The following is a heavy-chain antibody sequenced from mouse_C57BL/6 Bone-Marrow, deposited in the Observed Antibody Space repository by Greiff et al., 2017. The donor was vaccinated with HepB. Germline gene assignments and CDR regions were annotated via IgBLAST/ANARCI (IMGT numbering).Heavy chain of an antibody. D-gene: IGHD1-1*01. J-gene: IGHJ4*01. Sequence: EVKLQQSGPGLVKPSQSLSLTCSVTGYSITSGYYWNWIRQFPGNKLEWMGYISYDGSNNYNPSLKNRSSITRDTSKNQFFLKLNSVTTEDTATYYCAREGEGYYDYAMDYWGQGTSVTVSS. V-gene: IGHV3-6*01. CDR1: GYSITSGYY. CDR3: AREGEGYYDYAMDY. CDR2: ISYDGSN.